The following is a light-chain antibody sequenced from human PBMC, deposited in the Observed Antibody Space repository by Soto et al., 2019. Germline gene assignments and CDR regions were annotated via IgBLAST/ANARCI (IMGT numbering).Light chain of an antibody. CDR2: QDN. CDR1: SGSIAPNY. CDR3: QSYDTINQAGI. V-gene: IGLV6-57*04. Sequence: NFMLTQPHSVSESPGKTVTISCTRSSGSIAPNYVQWYQQRPGGAPTTVIYQDNQRPSGVPDRFSGSIDSSSNSASLTISGLKTEDEADYYCQSYDTINQAGIFGGGTKVTVL. J-gene: IGLJ2*01.